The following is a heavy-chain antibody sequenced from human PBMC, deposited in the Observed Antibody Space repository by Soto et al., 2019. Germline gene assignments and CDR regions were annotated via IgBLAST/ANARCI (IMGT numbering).Heavy chain of an antibody. Sequence: GGSLRLSCGASGFTFSDYYMSWIRQAPGKGLGWLSYISGSGTSKYSADSVRGRFTISRDNAKNSLYLNMNSLRAEDTAIYYGAREVHRVQFDYWGQGALVTVSS. CDR3: AREVHRVQFDY. J-gene: IGHJ4*02. CDR1: GFTFSDYY. D-gene: IGHD3-10*01. V-gene: IGHV3-11*01. CDR2: ISGSGTSK.